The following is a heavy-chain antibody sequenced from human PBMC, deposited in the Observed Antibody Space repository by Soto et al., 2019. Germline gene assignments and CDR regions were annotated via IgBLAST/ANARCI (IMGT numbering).Heavy chain of an antibody. Sequence: SETLSLTCTVSGGSISSYYWSWIRQPPGKGLEWIGYIYYSGSTNYNPSLKSRVTISVDTSKNQFSLKLSSVTAADTAVYYRARDDEDYYYGMDVWGQGTTVTVSS. CDR3: ARDDEDYYYGMDV. J-gene: IGHJ6*02. CDR1: GGSISSYY. V-gene: IGHV4-59*01. CDR2: IYYSGST.